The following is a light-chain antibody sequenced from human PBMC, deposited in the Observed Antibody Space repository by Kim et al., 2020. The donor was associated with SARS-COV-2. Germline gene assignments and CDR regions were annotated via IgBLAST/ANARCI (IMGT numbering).Light chain of an antibody. CDR2: GAS. V-gene: IGKV1-13*02. Sequence: AIQLTQSPSSLSASVGDRVTITCRASQGIGNSLDWYRQRPGKAPQLLMDGASTLESGVPSGFTGSGSGTDFILTISSLQPEDFATYYCQQFKSIPPTFGQGTKVDIK. CDR1: QGIGNS. J-gene: IGKJ1*01. CDR3: QQFKSIPPT.